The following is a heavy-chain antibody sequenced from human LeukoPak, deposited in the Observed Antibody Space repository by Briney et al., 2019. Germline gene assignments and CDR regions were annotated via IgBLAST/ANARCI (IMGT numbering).Heavy chain of an antibody. J-gene: IGHJ3*02. Sequence: ASVKVSCKASGYTFTSYGISWVRQAPGQGLEWMGWISAYNGNTNYAQKLQGRVTMTTDTSTSTAYMGLRSLRSDDTAVYYCARDLFGGIIVPFDAFDIWGQGTMVTVSS. CDR2: ISAYNGNT. V-gene: IGHV1-18*01. CDR1: GYTFTSYG. CDR3: ARDLFGGIIVPFDAFDI. D-gene: IGHD2/OR15-2a*01.